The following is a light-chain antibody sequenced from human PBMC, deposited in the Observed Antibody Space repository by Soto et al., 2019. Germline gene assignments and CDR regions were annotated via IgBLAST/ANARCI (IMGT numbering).Light chain of an antibody. CDR2: GAS. V-gene: IGKV3-20*01. J-gene: IGKJ1*01. CDR3: QQYSSLWT. CDR1: QSVSNNY. Sequence: EIVLTQSPGTLSLSPGERVTLSCRTSQSVSNNYLAWYQQKPGQAPRLLIYGASSRATGIPDRFSGSGSGTDFTLSISRLEPEDFAVYYCQQYSSLWTFGQGTKVDIK.